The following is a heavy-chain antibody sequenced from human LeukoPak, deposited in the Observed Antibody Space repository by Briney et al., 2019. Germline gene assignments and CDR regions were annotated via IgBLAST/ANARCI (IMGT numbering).Heavy chain of an antibody. CDR2: LSMRGTT. CDR3: VRDRELTY. J-gene: IGHJ4*02. V-gene: IGHV4-59*01. Sequence: SETLSLTCTVSGASIRSSFWNWIRQPPGRGLEWIGYLSMRGTTNCNPSLKSRVTISADTSENQFSLKLSSVTAADTAVYYCVRDRELTYWGQGTLVTVSS. D-gene: IGHD1-26*01. CDR1: GASIRSSF.